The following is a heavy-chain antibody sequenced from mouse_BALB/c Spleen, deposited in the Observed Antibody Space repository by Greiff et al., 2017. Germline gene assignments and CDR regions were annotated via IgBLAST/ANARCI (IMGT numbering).Heavy chain of an antibody. CDR3: TVRQLGPHYYAMDY. Sequence: QVQLQQPGAELVRPGASVKLSCKASGYTFTSYWINWVKQRPGQGLEWIGNIYPSDSYTNYNQKFKDKATLTVDKSSSTAYMQLSSPTSEDSAVYYCTVRQLGPHYYAMDYWGQGTSVTVSS. V-gene: IGHV1-69*02. D-gene: IGHD3-2*01. J-gene: IGHJ4*01. CDR1: GYTFTSYW. CDR2: IYPSDSYT.